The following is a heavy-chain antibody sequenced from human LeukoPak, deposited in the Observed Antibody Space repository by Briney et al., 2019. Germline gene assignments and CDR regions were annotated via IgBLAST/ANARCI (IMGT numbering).Heavy chain of an antibody. Sequence: ASVKVSCKASGYTFTSYGISWVRQAPGQGLEWMGWISAYNGNTNYAQKLHGRVTMTTDTSTSTAYTELRSLRTDDTAVYYCARAYSYDSSGLGDYWGQGTLVTVSS. J-gene: IGHJ4*02. D-gene: IGHD3-22*01. CDR1: GYTFTSYG. CDR3: ARAYSYDSSGLGDY. CDR2: ISAYNGNT. V-gene: IGHV1-18*01.